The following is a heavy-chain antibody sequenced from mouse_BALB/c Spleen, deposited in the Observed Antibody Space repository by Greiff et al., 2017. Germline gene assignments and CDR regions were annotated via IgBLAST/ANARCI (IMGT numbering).Heavy chain of an antibody. Sequence: EVQLVESGGGLVKPGGSLKLSCAASGFTFSDYYMYWVRQTPEKRLEWVANISDGGSYTYYPDSVKGRFTISRDNAKNNLYLQMSSLKSEDTAMYYCARDDYRYSWFAYWGQGTLVTVSA. D-gene: IGHD2-14*01. CDR3: ARDDYRYSWFAY. V-gene: IGHV5-4*02. J-gene: IGHJ3*01. CDR1: GFTFSDYY. CDR2: ISDGGSYT.